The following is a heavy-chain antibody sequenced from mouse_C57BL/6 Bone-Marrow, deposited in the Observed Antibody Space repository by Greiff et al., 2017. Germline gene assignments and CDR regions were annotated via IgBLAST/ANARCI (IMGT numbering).Heavy chain of an antibody. CDR1: GFNIKDYY. CDR2: IDPEDGET. D-gene: IGHD2-3*01. V-gene: IGHV14-2*01. Sequence: DVQLVESGAELVKPGASVKLSCTASGFNIKDYYMHWVKQRTEQGLEWIGRIDPEDGETKYAPKFQGKATITADTSSNTAYLQLSSLTSEDTAVYYCAAHRWLLLYFDVWGTGTTVTVSS. CDR3: AAHRWLLLYFDV. J-gene: IGHJ1*03.